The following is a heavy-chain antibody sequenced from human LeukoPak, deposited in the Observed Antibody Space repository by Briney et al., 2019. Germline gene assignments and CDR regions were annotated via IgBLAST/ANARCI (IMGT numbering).Heavy chain of an antibody. D-gene: IGHD3-10*01. Sequence: GGSLRLSCAASGFTFSSYGMHWVRQAPGKGLEWVAVIWYDGSNKYYADSVKGRFTISRDNSKNTLYLQMNSLRPEDTAVYYCARGYSGSGRTYWGQGTLVTVSS. CDR1: GFTFSSYG. V-gene: IGHV3-33*01. CDR2: IWYDGSNK. J-gene: IGHJ4*02. CDR3: ARGYSGSGRTY.